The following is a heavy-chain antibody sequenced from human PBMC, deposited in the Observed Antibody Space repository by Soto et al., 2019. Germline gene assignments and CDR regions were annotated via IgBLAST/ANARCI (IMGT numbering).Heavy chain of an antibody. D-gene: IGHD2-2*01. CDR2: ISAYSGST. CDR1: GYTFTSYG. J-gene: IGHJ6*02. CDR3: ARSLLDEYSSSWRSAYYGMDV. V-gene: IGHV1-18*01. Sequence: GASVKVSCKASGYTFTSYGISWVRQAPGQGLEWMGWISAYSGSTNNAQKFQGRVTMTTDTSTSTVYMELSALISDDTAVYFCARSLLDEYSSSWRSAYYGMDVWGQGTTVTVSS.